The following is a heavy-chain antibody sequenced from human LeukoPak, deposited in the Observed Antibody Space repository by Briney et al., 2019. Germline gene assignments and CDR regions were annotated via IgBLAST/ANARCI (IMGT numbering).Heavy chain of an antibody. Sequence: SETLSPTCTVSGGSISSYYWSWIRQPPGKGLEWIGYVYYSGSTNYNPSLKSRVTISVDTSKNQFSLKLSSVTAADTAVYYCARGRYDILTGYYLFDYWGQGTLVTVSS. V-gene: IGHV4-59*01. J-gene: IGHJ4*02. D-gene: IGHD3-9*01. CDR2: VYYSGST. CDR3: ARGRYDILTGYYLFDY. CDR1: GGSISSYY.